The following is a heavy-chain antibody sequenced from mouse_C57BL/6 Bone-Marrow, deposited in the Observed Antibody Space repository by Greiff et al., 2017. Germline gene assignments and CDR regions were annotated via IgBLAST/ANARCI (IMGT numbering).Heavy chain of an antibody. CDR1: GYAFSSSW. CDR2: IYPGDGDT. Sequence: VQLQESGPELVKPGASVKISCKASGYAFSSSWMNWVKQRPGQGLEWIGRIYPGDGDTNYNGKFKGKATLTADKSSSTAYMQLSSLTSEDSAVYVCARDYGSSSWFAYWGEGTLVTVSA. D-gene: IGHD1-1*01. V-gene: IGHV1-82*01. J-gene: IGHJ3*01. CDR3: ARDYGSSSWFAY.